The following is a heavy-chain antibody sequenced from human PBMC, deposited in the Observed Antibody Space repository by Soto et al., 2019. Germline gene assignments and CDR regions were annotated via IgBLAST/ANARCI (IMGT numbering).Heavy chain of an antibody. CDR3: ARRTAIGSFDY. V-gene: IGHV3-13*01. Sequence: GVLRLSCAASGFTFSSYDMHWVRQATGKGLEWVSAIGTAGDTYYPGSVKGRFTISRENAKNSLYLQMNSLRAGDTAVYYCARRTAIGSFDYWGQGTLVTVSS. CDR2: IGTAGDT. J-gene: IGHJ4*02. CDR1: GFTFSSYD. D-gene: IGHD1-1*01.